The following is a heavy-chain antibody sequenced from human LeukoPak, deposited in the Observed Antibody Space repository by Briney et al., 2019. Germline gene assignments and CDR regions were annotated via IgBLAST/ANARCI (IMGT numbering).Heavy chain of an antibody. Sequence: SETLSLTCTVSGGSISSGGYYWSWVRQHPREGPEWIGYIYYSGSTYYNPSLKSRVTISVDTSKNQFSLKLSSVTAADTAVYYCARGPQWLVIWGQGTLVTVSS. CDR3: ARGPQWLVI. D-gene: IGHD6-19*01. J-gene: IGHJ4*02. CDR1: GGSISSGGYY. V-gene: IGHV4-31*03. CDR2: IYYSGST.